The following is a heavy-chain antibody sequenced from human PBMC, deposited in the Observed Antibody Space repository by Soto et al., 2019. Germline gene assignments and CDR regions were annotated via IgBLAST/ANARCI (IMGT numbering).Heavy chain of an antibody. J-gene: IGHJ6*02. CDR3: AKARMGNHYDSSGYSGYSYGMDV. CDR1: GFTFSMYA. CDR2: ISGSGGST. D-gene: IGHD3-22*01. V-gene: IGHV3-23*01. Sequence: PGGSLRLSCAASGFTFSMYAMSWVRQAPGKGLEWVSAISGSGGSTYYADSVKGRFTISRDNSKNTLYLQMNSLRAEDTAVYYCAKARMGNHYDSSGYSGYSYGMDVWGQGTTVTVSS.